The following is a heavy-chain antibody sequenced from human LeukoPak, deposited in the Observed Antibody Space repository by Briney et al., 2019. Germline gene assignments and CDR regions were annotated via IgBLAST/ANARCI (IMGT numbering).Heavy chain of an antibody. CDR3: ATVTKVDFNY. D-gene: IGHD4-11*01. CDR2: VSVEGIGR. J-gene: IGHJ4*02. V-gene: IGHV3-30*09. Sequence: GGSLRLSCAASGFTFSSYTFYWFRQAPGKGLEWVASVSVEGIGRYFPGSVEGRFAISRDDSTKSVFLQMSNLRPEDTAFYFCATVTKVDFNYWGQGTLVTVSS. CDR1: GFTFSSYT.